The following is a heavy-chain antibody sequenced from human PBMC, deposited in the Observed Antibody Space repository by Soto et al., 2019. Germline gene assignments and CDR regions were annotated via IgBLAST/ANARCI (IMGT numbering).Heavy chain of an antibody. J-gene: IGHJ4*02. CDR1: GFTFSRHG. Sequence: QVQLVESGGGVVQPGRSLRLSCAASGFTFSRHGMHWVRQAPGKGLEWVAVISYDGSNEYYADSVKGRFTISRDNYRNTGYLQLNSLRAEDTAVYYCAKAAGYCIRTTCPWYYLDYWGQGTLVTVSS. V-gene: IGHV3-30*18. CDR3: AKAAGYCIRTTCPWYYLDY. CDR2: ISYDGSNE. D-gene: IGHD2-2*01.